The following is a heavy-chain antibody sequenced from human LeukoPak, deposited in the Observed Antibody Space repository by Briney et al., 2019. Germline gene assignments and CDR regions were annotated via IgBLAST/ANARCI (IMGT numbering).Heavy chain of an antibody. CDR3: AKAPITMIVVVDY. CDR2: ISGSGDTT. V-gene: IGHV3-23*01. J-gene: IGHJ4*02. CDR1: GFTFSSYV. D-gene: IGHD3-22*01. Sequence: GGSLRLSCAASGFTFSSYVMTWVRQAPGKGLEWVATISGSGDTTYYADSVKGRFTISRDESKNTLSLQMNSLRAEDTAVYYCAKAPITMIVVVDYWGQGTLVTVSS.